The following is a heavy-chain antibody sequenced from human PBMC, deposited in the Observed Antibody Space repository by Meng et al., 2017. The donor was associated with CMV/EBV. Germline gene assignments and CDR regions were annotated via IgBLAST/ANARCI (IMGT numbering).Heavy chain of an antibody. D-gene: IGHD2-21*01. CDR2: ISNSGSAK. Sequence: GESLKISCAASGFTFSSYTMNWVRQAPGKGLEWVSYISNSGSAKYYADSLRGRFTISRDNAKNSLYLQMNSLRAEDTAVYYCARDPIPPSHFDYWGQGTLVTVSS. V-gene: IGHV3-48*04. CDR1: GFTFSSYT. J-gene: IGHJ4*02. CDR3: ARDPIPPSHFDY.